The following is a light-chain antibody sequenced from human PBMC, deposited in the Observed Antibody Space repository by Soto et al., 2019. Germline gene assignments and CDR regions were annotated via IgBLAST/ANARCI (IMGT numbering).Light chain of an antibody. J-gene: IGKJ1*01. CDR3: HQGYSRPRT. CDR1: QSISSY. CDR2: AAS. V-gene: IGKV1-39*01. Sequence: QMTQKPCSLSASGGDMMGMTWRASQSISSYLNWYQQKPGKAPKLLIYAASSLQSGVPSRFSCSGSGKDFTLTSSRLQPEDFATYYCHQGYSRPRTFGQGTNVDIK.